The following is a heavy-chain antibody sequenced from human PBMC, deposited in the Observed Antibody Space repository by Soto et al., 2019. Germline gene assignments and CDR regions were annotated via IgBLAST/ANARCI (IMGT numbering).Heavy chain of an antibody. V-gene: IGHV3-23*01. CDR1: GFSFSSYA. Sequence: EAQLLESGGGLVQPGGSLRLSCAVSGFSFSSYAMSWVRQAPGKGLEWVASVRGSGDSTYYGDSVKGRFTISRDYSKNTVHLQKISLRAEDTAVEYCGAGPSVAEAGIFDHWGQGTLVMVSS. CDR2: VRGSGDST. D-gene: IGHD6-13*01. CDR3: GAGPSVAEAGIFDH. J-gene: IGHJ5*02.